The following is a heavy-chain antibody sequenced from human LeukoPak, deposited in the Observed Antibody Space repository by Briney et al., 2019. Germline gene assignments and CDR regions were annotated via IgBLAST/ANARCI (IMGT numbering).Heavy chain of an antibody. V-gene: IGHV3-11*06. Sequence: PGGSLRLSCAASGFTFSDYYMSWIRQAPAKGLECISYISSGSSYTNYADSVKCRFTISRDNAKNSLYLQMNSLRTEDTAVYYCARGGRGSAWDSFDYWGQGTLVTVSS. CDR3: ARGGRGSAWDSFDY. D-gene: IGHD6-19*01. CDR2: ISSGSSYT. J-gene: IGHJ4*02. CDR1: GFTFSDYY.